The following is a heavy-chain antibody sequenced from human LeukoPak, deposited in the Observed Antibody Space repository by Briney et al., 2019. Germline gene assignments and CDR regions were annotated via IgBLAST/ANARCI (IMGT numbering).Heavy chain of an antibody. V-gene: IGHV3-48*04. Sequence: GGSLRLSCAASGFTFSIYSMNWVRQAPGKGLECVSYISGSSSTIYYADSVKGRFTISRDNAKNSLYLQMNTLRPEDTAVYYCARERQNKDFWSGGDYWGQGTLVTVSS. CDR1: GFTFSIYS. J-gene: IGHJ4*02. CDR2: ISGSSSTI. CDR3: ARERQNKDFWSGGDY. D-gene: IGHD3-3*01.